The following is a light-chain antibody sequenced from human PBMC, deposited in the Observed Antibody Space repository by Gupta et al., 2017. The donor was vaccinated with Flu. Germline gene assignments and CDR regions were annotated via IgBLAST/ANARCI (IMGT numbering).Light chain of an antibody. CDR1: QDIRND. V-gene: IGKV1-17*01. CDR3: LQHNSYPLT. J-gene: IGKJ5*01. CDR2: AAS. Sequence: GDRVTITGRASQDIRNDLGWYQQKSGKAPKRLIYAASSLPSGVPSRFSGSGSGTEFTLTINILQPEDFATYYCLQHNSYPLTFGQGTRLEIK.